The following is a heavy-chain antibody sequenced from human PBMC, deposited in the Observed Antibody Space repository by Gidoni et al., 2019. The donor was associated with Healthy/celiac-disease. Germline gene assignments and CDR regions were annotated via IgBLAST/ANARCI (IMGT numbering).Heavy chain of an antibody. D-gene: IGHD2-2*01. J-gene: IGHJ6*02. V-gene: IGHV4-59*01. CDR3: ARDQRVPAAHQHYYYGMDV. Sequence: STNYNPSLKSRVTISVDTSKNQFSLKLSSVTAADTAVYYCARDQRVPAAHQHYYYGMDVWGQGTTVTVSS. CDR2: ST.